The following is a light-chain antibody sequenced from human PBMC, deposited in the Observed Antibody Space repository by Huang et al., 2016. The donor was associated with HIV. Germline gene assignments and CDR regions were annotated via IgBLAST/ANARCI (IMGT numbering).Light chain of an antibody. CDR3: QQYYSTPIT. J-gene: IGKJ5*01. Sequence: DIVMTQSPDSLAVSLGERATINCKSSHSLLYTNNENYLAWYQQKPGQPPKLLIHWASTRESGVPDRFSGSASGTEFTLTISSLQAEDVAVYYCQQYYSTPITFGQGTRLEMK. V-gene: IGKV4-1*01. CDR2: WAS. CDR1: HSLLYTNNENY.